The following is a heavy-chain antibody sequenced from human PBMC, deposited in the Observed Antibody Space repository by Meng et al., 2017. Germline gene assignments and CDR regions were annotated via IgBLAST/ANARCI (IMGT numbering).Heavy chain of an antibody. Sequence: QVQLVQSGAEVKKPGASVKVSCKASGYSLPAYYMHWVRQAPGQGLEWMGRINPNSGGTDSAQKFQGRVTMTRDTSISTAYMELYRLTSDDTAVYYCARVDGGNYLFDYWGQGTLVTVSS. V-gene: IGHV1-2*06. CDR3: ARVDGGNYLFDY. D-gene: IGHD4-23*01. CDR1: GYSLPAYY. CDR2: INPNSGGT. J-gene: IGHJ4*02.